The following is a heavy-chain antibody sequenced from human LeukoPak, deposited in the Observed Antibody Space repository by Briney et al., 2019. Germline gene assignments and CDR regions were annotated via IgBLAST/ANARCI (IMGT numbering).Heavy chain of an antibody. Sequence: ASVKVSCKASGYTFTGYYMHWVRQAPGQGLEWMGRINPNSGGTNYAQRFQGRVTMTRDTSISTAYMELSRLRSDDTAVYYCAREGEGLLAPDYWGQGTLVTVSS. CDR2: INPNSGGT. CDR1: GYTFTGYY. V-gene: IGHV1-2*06. J-gene: IGHJ4*02. CDR3: AREGEGLLAPDY. D-gene: IGHD3-16*01.